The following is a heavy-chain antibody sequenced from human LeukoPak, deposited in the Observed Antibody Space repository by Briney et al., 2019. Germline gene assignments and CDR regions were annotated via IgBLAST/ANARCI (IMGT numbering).Heavy chain of an antibody. J-gene: IGHJ6*03. D-gene: IGHD5-24*01. Sequence: PGGSLRLSCAASGFTFSTYWMSWVRQAPGKGLEWVANIKQDGSEKYYVDSVKGRFTISRDNAKNTLYLQMNSLRAEDTAVYYCAKDPMARKMEYYYYYYYMDVWGKGTTVTVSS. CDR2: IKQDGSEK. CDR3: AKDPMARKMEYYYYYYYMDV. V-gene: IGHV3-7*03. CDR1: GFTFSTYW.